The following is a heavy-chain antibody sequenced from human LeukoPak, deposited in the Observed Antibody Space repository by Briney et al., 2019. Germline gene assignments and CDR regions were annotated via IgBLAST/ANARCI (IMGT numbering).Heavy chain of an antibody. J-gene: IGHJ4*02. CDR3: ARDCDPDSIVGATTPSGY. D-gene: IGHD1-26*01. CDR1: GFTFSSYA. V-gene: IGHV3-23*01. CDR2: ISGSGGST. Sequence: PGGSLRLSCAASGFTFSSYAMSWVRQAPGKGLEWVSTISGSGGSTYYADSVKGRFTISRDNSKNTLYLQMNSLRVEDTAEYYCARDCDPDSIVGATTPSGYWGQGTLVTVSS.